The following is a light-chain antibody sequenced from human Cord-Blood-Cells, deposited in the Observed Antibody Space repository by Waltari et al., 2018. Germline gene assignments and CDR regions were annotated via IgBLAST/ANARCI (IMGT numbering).Light chain of an antibody. CDR1: QDISNY. J-gene: IGKJ4*01. CDR2: DAS. Sequence: DIQMTQSPSSLSASVGDRVTITRQESQDISNYLNWYQQKPGKAPKLLIYDASNLETGVPSRFSGSGSGTDFTFTISSLQPEDIATYYCQQYDNLPLTFGGGTKVEIK. CDR3: QQYDNLPLT. V-gene: IGKV1-33*01.